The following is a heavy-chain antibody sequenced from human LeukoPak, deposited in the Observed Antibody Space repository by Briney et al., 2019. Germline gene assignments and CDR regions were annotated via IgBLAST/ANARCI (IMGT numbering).Heavy chain of an antibody. J-gene: IGHJ4*02. CDR2: ISYDGSNK. D-gene: IGHD3-22*01. CDR1: GFTFSSYA. CDR3: ARDENDSSGYLTFDY. Sequence: PGGSLRLSCAASGFTFSSYAMHWVRQAPGKGLEWVADISYDGSNKYYADSVKGRFTISRDNSKNTLYLQMNSLRAEDTAVYYCARDENDSSGYLTFDYWGQGTLVTVSS. V-gene: IGHV3-30-3*01.